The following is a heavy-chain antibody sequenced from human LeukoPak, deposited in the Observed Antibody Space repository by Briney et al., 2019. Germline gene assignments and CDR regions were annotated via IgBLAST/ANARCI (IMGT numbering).Heavy chain of an antibody. CDR3: ATGFGSSWSDAFDI. CDR2: FDPEDGET. Sequence: ASVKVSCKVSGYTLTELSMHWVRQAPRKGREWMGGFDPEDGETIYAQKFQGRVTMTEDTSTDTAYMELSSLRSEDTAVYYCATGFGSSWSDAFDIWGQGTMVTVSS. V-gene: IGHV1-24*01. D-gene: IGHD6-13*01. CDR1: GYTLTELS. J-gene: IGHJ3*02.